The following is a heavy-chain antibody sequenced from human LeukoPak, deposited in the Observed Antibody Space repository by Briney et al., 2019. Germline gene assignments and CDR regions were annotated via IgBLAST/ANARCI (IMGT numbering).Heavy chain of an antibody. CDR1: GGSINSGDYY. J-gene: IGHJ4*02. Sequence: PSETLSLTCTVSGGSINSGDYYWSWIRQPPGKGLGWIGYIYYSGSTYYNPSPKSRVTISVDTSKNQLSLKLSSVTAADTAVYYCAGFSGWALLGYWGQGTLVTVSS. V-gene: IGHV4-30-4*01. CDR2: IYYSGST. D-gene: IGHD6-19*01. CDR3: AGFSGWALLGY.